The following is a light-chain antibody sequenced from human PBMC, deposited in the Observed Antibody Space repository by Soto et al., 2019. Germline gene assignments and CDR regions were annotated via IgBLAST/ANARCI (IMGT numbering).Light chain of an antibody. CDR2: AAS. CDR1: QSVRSY. V-gene: IGKV1-39*01. J-gene: IGKJ4*01. CDR3: QQSYSHPLT. Sequence: DIQLIQTPSSLSASVGDRVNITCRASQSVRSYLNWYQYKPGTAPKVLIYAASSLQSGVPSRFTGSASGTDFTLTISSLQPEDSATYYCQQSYSHPLTFGGGTRVEV.